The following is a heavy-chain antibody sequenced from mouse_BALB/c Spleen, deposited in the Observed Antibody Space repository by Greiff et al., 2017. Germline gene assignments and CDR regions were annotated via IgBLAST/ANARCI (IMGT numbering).Heavy chain of an antibody. D-gene: IGHD2-14*01. CDR2: IRLKSNNYAT. Sequence: EVKVEESGGGLVQPGGSMKLSCVASGFTFSNYWMNWVRQSPEKGLEWVAEIRLKSNNYATHYAESVKGRFTISRDDSKSSVYLQMNNLRAEDTGIYYCTREQVRGYFDVWGAGTTVTVSS. J-gene: IGHJ1*01. V-gene: IGHV6-6*02. CDR3: TREQVRGYFDV. CDR1: GFTFSNYW.